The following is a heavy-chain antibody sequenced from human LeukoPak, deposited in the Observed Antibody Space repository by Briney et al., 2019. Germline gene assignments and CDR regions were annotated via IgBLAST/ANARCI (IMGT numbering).Heavy chain of an antibody. CDR3: ARDKSRVVVAGRTGIDY. J-gene: IGHJ4*02. CDR2: ISYDGSNK. CDR1: GFTFSSYA. Sequence: GGSLRLSCAASGFTFSSYAMHWVRQAPGKGLEWVAVISYDGSNKYYADSVKGRFTISRDNSKNTLYLQMNSLRAEDTAVYYCARDKSRVVVAGRTGIDYWGQGTLVTVSS. D-gene: IGHD6-19*01. V-gene: IGHV3-30-3*01.